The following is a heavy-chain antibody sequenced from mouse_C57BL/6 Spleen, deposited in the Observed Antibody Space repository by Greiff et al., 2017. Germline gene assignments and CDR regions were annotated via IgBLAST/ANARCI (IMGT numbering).Heavy chain of an antibody. CDR2: IHPNSGST. J-gene: IGHJ2*01. V-gene: IGHV1-64*01. Sequence: QVQLQQPGAELVKPGASVKLSCKASGYTFTSYWMHWVKQRPGQGLEWIGMIHPNSGSTNYNEKFKSKATLTVDKSSSTAYIQLSSLTSEDSAVYCWARWGPGYDGYFYYWGQGTTLTVSS. CDR1: GYTFTSYW. D-gene: IGHD2-3*01. CDR3: ARWGPGYDGYFYY.